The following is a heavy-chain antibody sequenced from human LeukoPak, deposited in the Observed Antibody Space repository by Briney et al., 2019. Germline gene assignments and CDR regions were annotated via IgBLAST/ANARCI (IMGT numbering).Heavy chain of an antibody. CDR3: ATDIVVVPAATHDVDAFDI. CDR1: GYTFTSYY. Sequence: ASVKASSKLSGYTFTSYYMQWERQAHGHGIEWMGIINPSGGSTSYAQKCQGRVTMTRDTSTSTVYMELSSLRSEDTAVYYCATDIVVVPAATHDVDAFDIWGQGTMVTVSS. D-gene: IGHD2-2*01. CDR2: INPSGGST. V-gene: IGHV1-46*01. J-gene: IGHJ3*02.